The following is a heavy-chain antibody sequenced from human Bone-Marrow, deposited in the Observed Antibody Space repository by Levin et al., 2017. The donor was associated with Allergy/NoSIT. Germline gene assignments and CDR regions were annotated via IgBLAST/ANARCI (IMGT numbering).Heavy chain of an antibody. CDR2: VYYRGTT. CDR3: VRLYYDSAL. Sequence: ESLKISCTVSGASMSNGSYYWGWIRQAPGKGLEWIGSVYYRGTTYYKPSLQSRVAISRDTSKNQFSLSLTSVTAADTAVYYCVRLYYDSALWGRGTLVTVSS. V-gene: IGHV4-39*01. J-gene: IGHJ4*02. D-gene: IGHD3-16*01. CDR1: GASMSNGSYY.